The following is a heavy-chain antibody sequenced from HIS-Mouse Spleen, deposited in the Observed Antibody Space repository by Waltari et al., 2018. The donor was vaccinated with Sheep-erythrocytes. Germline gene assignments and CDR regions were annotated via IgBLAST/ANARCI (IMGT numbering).Heavy chain of an antibody. V-gene: IGHV3-33*01. J-gene: IGHJ4*02. CDR3: ARARNLEWLFDY. CDR1: GFTFSSYG. CDR2: IWYDGSNK. Sequence: VQPGRSLRLSCAASGFTFSSYGMHWVRQAPGKGLEWVAVIWYDGSNKYYADSVKGRFTISRDNSKNTLYLQMNSLRAEDTAVYYCARARNLEWLFDYWGQGTLVTVSS. D-gene: IGHD3-3*01.